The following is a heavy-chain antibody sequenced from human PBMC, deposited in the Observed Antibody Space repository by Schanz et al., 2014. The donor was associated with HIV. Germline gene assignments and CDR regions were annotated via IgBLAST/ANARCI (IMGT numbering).Heavy chain of an antibody. J-gene: IGHJ4*02. CDR3: AKSTWVDN. D-gene: IGHD2-2*01. V-gene: IGHV3-33*06. CDR1: GFTFSSYV. CDR2: IWYDGSSK. Sequence: VQLVESGGGVVQPGRSLRLSCAASGFTFSSYVMHWVRQAPGKGLEWVTVIWYDGSSKYYADSVKGRFTISRDNSKNTLYLQMDSLRAEDTALYFCAKSTWVDNCGQGTLVTVSS.